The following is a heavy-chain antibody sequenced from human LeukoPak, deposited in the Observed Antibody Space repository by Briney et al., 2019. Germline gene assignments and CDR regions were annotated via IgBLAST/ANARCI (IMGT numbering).Heavy chain of an antibody. J-gene: IGHJ3*02. D-gene: IGHD6-19*01. V-gene: IGHV4-59*01. Sequence: SETLSLTCTVSGGSISSYYWSWIRQPPGKGLEWIGYIYYSGSTNYNPSLKSRVTISVDTSKNQFSLKLSSVTAADTAVYYCARETAVAGSRGAFDIWGQGTMVTVSS. CDR3: ARETAVAGSRGAFDI. CDR2: IYYSGST. CDR1: GGSISSYY.